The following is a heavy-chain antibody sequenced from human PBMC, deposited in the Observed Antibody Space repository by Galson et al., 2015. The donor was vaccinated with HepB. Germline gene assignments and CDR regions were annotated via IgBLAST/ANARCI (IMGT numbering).Heavy chain of an antibody. CDR3: ARWSGYGPIDY. Sequence: SVTVSCKASGSTFTGYYMHWVRQAPGQGLEWMGWINPNRGGTNYARKFQGRVTMTRDTSISTAYMDLSRLRSDDTAMYFCARWSGYGPIDYWGQGTLVTVSS. J-gene: IGHJ4*02. D-gene: IGHD5-18*01. CDR2: INPNRGGT. V-gene: IGHV1-2*02. CDR1: GSTFTGYY.